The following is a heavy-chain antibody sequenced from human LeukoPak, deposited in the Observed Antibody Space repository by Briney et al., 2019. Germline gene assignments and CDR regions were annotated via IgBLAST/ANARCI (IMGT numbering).Heavy chain of an antibody. V-gene: IGHV1-8*03. CDR1: GYTFTTYE. CDR2: MNPNSGNT. D-gene: IGHD3-22*01. CDR3: AAVGPYYYDSSGYYPFDY. Sequence: ASVKVSCKASGYTFTTYEIHWVRQATGQGLEWMGWMNPNSGNTGYVQNFQGRVTITRTTSINTAYMELSSLRSEDTAVYYCAAVGPYYYDSSGYYPFDYWGQGTLVTVSS. J-gene: IGHJ4*02.